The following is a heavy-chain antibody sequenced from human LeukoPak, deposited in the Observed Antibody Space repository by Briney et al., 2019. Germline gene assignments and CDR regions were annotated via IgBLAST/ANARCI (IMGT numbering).Heavy chain of an antibody. CDR1: GYTFTGYY. J-gene: IGHJ1*01. V-gene: IGHV1-2*02. D-gene: IGHD6-19*01. CDR3: ARVGSSGWYHYFQH. Sequence: GASVKVSCKASGYTFTGYYMHWVRQAPGQGLEWMGWINPNSGGTNYAQKFQGRATMTRDTSISTAYMELSRLRSDDTAVYYCARVGSSGWYHYFQHWGQGTLVTASS. CDR2: INPNSGGT.